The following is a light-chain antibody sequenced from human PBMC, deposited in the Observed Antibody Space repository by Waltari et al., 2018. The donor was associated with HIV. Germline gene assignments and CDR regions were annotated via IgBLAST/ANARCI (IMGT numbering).Light chain of an antibody. Sequence: QSVLTHPPSVSGAPGQRVTISCPGSNSHLGAAYAVHWFQQLPGTAPKLVNYGNNNRPSGVPDRFSGSKSGTSASLAISGLQAEDEADYYCQSYDSSLSGSVFGGGTKLTVL. V-gene: IGLV1-40*01. CDR2: GNN. J-gene: IGLJ2*01. CDR1: NSHLGAAYA. CDR3: QSYDSSLSGSV.